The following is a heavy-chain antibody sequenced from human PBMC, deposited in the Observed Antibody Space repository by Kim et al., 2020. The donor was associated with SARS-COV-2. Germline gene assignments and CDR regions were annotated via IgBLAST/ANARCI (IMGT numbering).Heavy chain of an antibody. Sequence: GSLRLSCAASGLTVSSHAMYWVRQAPGKGLEWVSAIGGSGSRTHYADSVKGRFTISRDNSKNTLYLQMNSLRAEDTSIYYCAKRYCTSTSCEGLDYWGQGTLVTVSS. V-gene: IGHV3-23*01. CDR2: IGGSGSRT. CDR3: AKRYCTSTSCEGLDY. D-gene: IGHD2-2*01. CDR1: GLTVSSHA. J-gene: IGHJ4*02.